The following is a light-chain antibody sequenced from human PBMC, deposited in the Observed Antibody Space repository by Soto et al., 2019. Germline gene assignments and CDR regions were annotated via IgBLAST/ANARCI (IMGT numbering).Light chain of an antibody. V-gene: IGLV2-14*03. CDR3: NSYTNTNTLPV. CDR2: GVT. Sequence: QPALTQPASVSGSPRQSITISCTGASGDFGNYNYVSWYQQHPGKAPQLLIYGVTNRPSGVSNRFSGSKSGNTASLTISGLQADDEAGYYCNSYTNTNTLPVFGTGTKVTVL. J-gene: IGLJ1*01. CDR1: SGDFGNYNY.